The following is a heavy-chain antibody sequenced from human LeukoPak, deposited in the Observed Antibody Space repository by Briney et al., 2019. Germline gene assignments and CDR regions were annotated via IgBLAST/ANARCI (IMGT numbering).Heavy chain of an antibody. J-gene: IGHJ5*02. CDR2: MKLDGSEE. Sequence: PGGSLRLSCAASGFTFRSYWMSWVRQAPGKGLEWVANMKLDGSEEYYVDSVKGRFTISSDNAKNSLYLQMNSLRVDDTAVYYCARWARYCSSGSCYSWFGPWGQGTLVTVSS. D-gene: IGHD2-15*01. V-gene: IGHV3-7*01. CDR3: ARWARYCSSGSCYSWFGP. CDR1: GFTFRSYW.